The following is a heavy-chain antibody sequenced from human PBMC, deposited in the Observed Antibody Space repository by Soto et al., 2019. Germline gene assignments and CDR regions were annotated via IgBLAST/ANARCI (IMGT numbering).Heavy chain of an antibody. CDR2: ISWNVGSI. V-gene: IGHV3-9*01. D-gene: IGHD3-3*01. J-gene: IGHJ4*02. CDR3: AKGVAGWYYFDY. Sequence: DVQLVESGGGLVQPGRSLRLSCAASGFTFDDYAMHWVRQAPGKGLEWVSGISWNVGSIAYADSVKGRFTISRDNAKNSLYLQMNSLRAEETALYYCAKGVAGWYYFDYWGQGTLVTVSS. CDR1: GFTFDDYA.